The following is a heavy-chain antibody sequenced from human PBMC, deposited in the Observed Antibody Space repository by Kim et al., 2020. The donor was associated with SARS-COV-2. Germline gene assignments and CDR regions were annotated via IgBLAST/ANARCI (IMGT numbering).Heavy chain of an antibody. Sequence: FTISRDNAKNSLYLQMNSLRAEDTAVYYCARAVSGLWFGELLYGGDAFDIWGQGTMVTVSS. D-gene: IGHD3-10*01. J-gene: IGHJ3*02. V-gene: IGHV3-11*06. CDR3: ARAVSGLWFGELLYGGDAFDI.